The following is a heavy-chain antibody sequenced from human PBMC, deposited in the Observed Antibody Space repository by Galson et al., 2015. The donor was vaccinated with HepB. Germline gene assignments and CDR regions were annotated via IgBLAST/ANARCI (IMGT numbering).Heavy chain of an antibody. V-gene: IGHV1-2*02. CDR1: GYTFTGYY. Sequence: SVKVSCKASGYTFTGYYMHWVRQAPGQGLEWMGWINPNSGGTNYAQKFQGSVTMTRDTSISTAYMELSRLRSDDTAVYYCARSEQQLVRGVDYWGQGTLVTVSS. J-gene: IGHJ4*02. CDR3: ARSEQQLVRGVDY. D-gene: IGHD6-13*01. CDR2: INPNSGGT.